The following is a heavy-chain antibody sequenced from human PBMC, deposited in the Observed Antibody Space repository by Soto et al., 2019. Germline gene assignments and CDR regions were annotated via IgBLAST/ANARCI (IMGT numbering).Heavy chain of an antibody. CDR3: ARGGGMRYYDSSGYYGFAFDI. J-gene: IGHJ3*02. CDR2: IYPGDSDT. D-gene: IGHD3-22*01. V-gene: IGHV5-51*01. CDR1: GYSFTSYW. Sequence: HGESLKISCKGSGYSFTSYWIGWVRQMPGKGLEWMGIIYPGDSDTRYSPSFQGQVTISADKSISTAYLQWSSLKASDTAMYYCARGGGMRYYDSSGYYGFAFDIWGQGTMVTVSS.